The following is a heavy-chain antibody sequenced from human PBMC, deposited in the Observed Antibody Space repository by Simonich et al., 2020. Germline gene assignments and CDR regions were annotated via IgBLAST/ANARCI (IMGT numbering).Heavy chain of an antibody. CDR3: ARDREVYGSRSYYNY. J-gene: IGHJ4*02. CDR2: IKQDGSEK. V-gene: IGHV3-7*01. CDR1: GFTFSSYW. Sequence: EVQLVESGGGLVQPGGSLRLSCAASGFTFSSYWMSWVRQAPGKGLEWVANIKQDGSEKYYVDSVKARFTISRDNAKNSLYLQMNSLRAEDTAVYYCARDREVYGSRSYYNYWGQGTLVTVSS. D-gene: IGHD3-10*01.